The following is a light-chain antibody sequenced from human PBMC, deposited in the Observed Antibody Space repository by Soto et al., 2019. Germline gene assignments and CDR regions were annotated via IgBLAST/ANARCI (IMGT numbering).Light chain of an antibody. CDR1: QGINSY. J-gene: IGKJ4*01. CDR2: TAS. V-gene: IGKV1-9*01. Sequence: DIQLTQSPSFLSASVGDRVTITCRASQGINSYVARHQQKPGKAPKLLIYTASTLQSGVPSRFSGSGSGTEFTLTISSLQPEDFATYYCQHVYDYPLTFGGGTKVEI. CDR3: QHVYDYPLT.